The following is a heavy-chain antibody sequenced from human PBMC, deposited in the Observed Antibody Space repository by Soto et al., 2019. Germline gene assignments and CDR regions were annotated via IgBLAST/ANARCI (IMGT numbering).Heavy chain of an antibody. CDR3: TTDAYSSSWEFDY. Sequence: WSLRLSCAASGFTFSNAWMSWVRQAPGKGLEWVGRIKSKTDGGTTDYAAPVKGRFTISRDDSKNTLYLQMNSLKTEDTAVYYCTTDAYSSSWEFDYWGQGTLVTVSS. D-gene: IGHD6-13*01. CDR1: GFTFSNAW. J-gene: IGHJ4*02. CDR2: IKSKTDGGTT. V-gene: IGHV3-15*01.